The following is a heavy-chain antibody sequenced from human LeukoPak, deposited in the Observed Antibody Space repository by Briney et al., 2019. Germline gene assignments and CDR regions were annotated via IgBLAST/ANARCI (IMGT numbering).Heavy chain of an antibody. D-gene: IGHD3-10*01. V-gene: IGHV3-53*01. J-gene: IGHJ4*02. CDR1: GFTVSSNY. CDR2: IYSGGST. Sequence: QSGGSLRLSCAASGFTVSSNYMSWVRQAPGKGLEWVSVIYSGGSTYYADSVKGRFTISRDNSKNTLYLQMNSLRAEDTAVYYCARDRARFGEATGVFDYWGQGTLVTVSS. CDR3: ARDRARFGEATGVFDY.